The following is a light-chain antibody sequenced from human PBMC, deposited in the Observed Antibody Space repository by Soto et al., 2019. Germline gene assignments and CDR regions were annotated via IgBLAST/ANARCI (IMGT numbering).Light chain of an antibody. CDR3: QQSYHYPWT. V-gene: IGKV1-39*01. CDR2: DAF. CDR1: QSVANY. J-gene: IGKJ1*01. Sequence: DIQMTQSPSSLSASVGDRVAITCRASQSVANYLNWYQQKPGKAPKLLIYDAFSLQTGVPSRFSGSGSGTNFTITITSMQNEDFASYYCQQSYHYPWTFGQGTKVDIK.